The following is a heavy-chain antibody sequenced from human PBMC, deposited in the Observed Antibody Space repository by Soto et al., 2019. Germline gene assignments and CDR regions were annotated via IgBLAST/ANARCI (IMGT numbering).Heavy chain of an antibody. D-gene: IGHD5-12*01. Sequence: QGHLVQSGAEEKKPGASVKVSCKASGYTFSSYAISWVRQAPGQGLEWMGWISAHNGNTNYAQKFQDRVTMTTDTSTSTAYMELRSLRSDDTAVYYCARGYRDSHSGFLEFWGQGTLVNVSS. CDR1: GYTFSSYA. CDR3: ARGYRDSHSGFLEF. V-gene: IGHV1-18*01. J-gene: IGHJ4*02. CDR2: ISAHNGNT.